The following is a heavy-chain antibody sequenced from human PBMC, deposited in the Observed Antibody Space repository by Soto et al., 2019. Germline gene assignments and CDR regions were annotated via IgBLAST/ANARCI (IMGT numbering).Heavy chain of an antibody. D-gene: IGHD3-3*01. CDR3: ARRDTSGFLRYFDN. Sequence: VXSVKVSCKSSGGTLSSFINYPINWVRQAPGQGLEWMGGIVPNVGTVNYAQKFRGKVTITADKSTGTAYMELSSLRSEDTALYYCARRDTSGFLRYFDNWGQGTQVTVSS. J-gene: IGHJ4*02. V-gene: IGHV1-69*06. CDR1: GGTLSSFINYP. CDR2: IVPNVGTV.